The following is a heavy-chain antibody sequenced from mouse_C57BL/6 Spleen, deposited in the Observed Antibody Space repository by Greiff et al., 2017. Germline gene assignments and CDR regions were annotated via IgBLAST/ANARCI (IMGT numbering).Heavy chain of an antibody. CDR3: ARYYDSKGGDY. J-gene: IGHJ4*01. Sequence: QVQLQQPGAELVRPGTSVKLSCKASGYTFTSYWMHWVKQRPGQGLEWIGVIDPSDSYTNYNQKFKGKATLTVDTSSSTAYMQLSSLTSEDAAVYYCARYYDSKGGDYWGQGTSVTVSS. V-gene: IGHV1-59*01. D-gene: IGHD2-5*01. CDR1: GYTFTSYW. CDR2: IDPSDSYT.